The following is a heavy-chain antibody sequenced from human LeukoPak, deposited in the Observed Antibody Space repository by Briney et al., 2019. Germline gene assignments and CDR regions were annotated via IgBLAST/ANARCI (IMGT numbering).Heavy chain of an antibody. J-gene: IGHJ4*02. V-gene: IGHV1-69*05. Sequence: ASVKVSCKASGGTFSSYAISWVRQAPGQGLEWMGGIIPIFGTANYAQKLQGRVTMTTDTSTSTAYMELRSLRSDDTAVYYCARENYDYVWGSYRIYYFDYWGQGTLVTVSS. CDR3: ARENYDYVWGSYRIYYFDY. D-gene: IGHD3-16*02. CDR1: GGTFSSYA. CDR2: IIPIFGTA.